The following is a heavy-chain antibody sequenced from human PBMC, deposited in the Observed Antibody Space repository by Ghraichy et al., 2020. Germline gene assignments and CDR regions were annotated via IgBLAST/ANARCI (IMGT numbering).Heavy chain of an antibody. V-gene: IGHV4-4*02. CDR2: IYHSGST. D-gene: IGHD6-6*01. CDR3: ARVAGYSSSPHYYYMDV. Sequence: SETLSLTCAVSGGSISSSNWWSWVRQPPGKGLEWIGEIYHSGSTNYNPSLKSRVTISVDKSKNQFSLKLSSVTAADTAVYYCARVAGYSSSPHYYYMDVWGKGTTVTVSS. J-gene: IGHJ6*03. CDR1: GGSISSSNW.